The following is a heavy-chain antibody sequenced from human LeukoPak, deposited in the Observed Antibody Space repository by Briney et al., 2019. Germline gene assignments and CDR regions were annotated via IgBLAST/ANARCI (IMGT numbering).Heavy chain of an antibody. CDR1: GYTFTSYG. CDR2: ISAYNGNT. CDR3: AREQVYYDILTGSRYYGMDV. Sequence: ASVKVSCKASGYTFTSYGISWVRQAPGQGLEWMGWISAYNGNTNYAQKLQGRVTMTTDTSTSTAYMELRSLRSDDTAVYYCAREQVYYDILTGSRYYGMDVWGQGTTVTVSS. V-gene: IGHV1-18*01. D-gene: IGHD3-9*01. J-gene: IGHJ6*02.